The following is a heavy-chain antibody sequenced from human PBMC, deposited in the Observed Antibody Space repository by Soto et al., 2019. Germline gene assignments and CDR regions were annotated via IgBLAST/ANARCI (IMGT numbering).Heavy chain of an antibody. CDR2: ISSNGDMT. CDR3: VKDTNYYDSSGYDRTFDY. V-gene: IGHV3-64D*08. J-gene: IGHJ4*02. Sequence: GGSLRLSCSASGFIFRSYAMHWVRQAPGTGLEYLSSISSNGDMTYYADSVKGRFTISRDNSKNIVYLQMSSLRVEDAAVYYCVKDTNYYDSSGYDRTFDYWGQGALVTVSS. D-gene: IGHD3-22*01. CDR1: GFIFRSYA.